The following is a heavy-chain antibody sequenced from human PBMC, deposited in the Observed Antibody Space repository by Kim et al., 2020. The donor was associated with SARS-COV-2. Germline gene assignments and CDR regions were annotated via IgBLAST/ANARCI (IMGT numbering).Heavy chain of an antibody. J-gene: IGHJ4*02. D-gene: IGHD2-2*01. Sequence: FTISRDNSKNTLYLQMNSLRAEDTAVYYCARGGAPESVVVPAAMEGVFDYWGQGTLVTVSS. V-gene: IGHV3-30*01. CDR3: ARGGAPESVVVPAAMEGVFDY.